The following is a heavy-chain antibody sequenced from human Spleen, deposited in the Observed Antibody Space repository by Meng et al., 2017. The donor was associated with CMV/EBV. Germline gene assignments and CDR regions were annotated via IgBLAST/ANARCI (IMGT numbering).Heavy chain of an antibody. D-gene: IGHD3-3*01. CDR1: GFTFGSHS. CDR3: ARDSDDYDFWSAYYTDAFDF. Sequence: GESLKISCAASGFTFGSHSMNWVRQAPGKGLEWVSSITGDSTYKHYADSLKGRFTISRDNAKNSLYLQMNSLRAEDTAAYYCARDSDDYDFWSAYYTDAFDFWGQGTMVTVSS. J-gene: IGHJ3*01. CDR2: ITGDSTYK. V-gene: IGHV3-21*01.